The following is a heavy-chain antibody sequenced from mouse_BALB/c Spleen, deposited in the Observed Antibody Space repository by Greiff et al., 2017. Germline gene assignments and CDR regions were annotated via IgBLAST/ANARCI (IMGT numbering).Heavy chain of an antibody. V-gene: IGHV5-9-3*01. J-gene: IGHJ4*01. CDR1: GFTFSSYA. CDR2: ISSGGSYT. CDR3: ARQGDGYYAMDY. Sequence: EVQRVESGGGLVKPGGSLKLSCAASGFTFSSYAMSWVRQTPEKRLEWVATISSGGSYTYYPDSVKGRFTISRDNAKNTLYLQMSSLRSEDTAMYYCARQGDGYYAMDYWGQGTSVTVSS. D-gene: IGHD2-3*01.